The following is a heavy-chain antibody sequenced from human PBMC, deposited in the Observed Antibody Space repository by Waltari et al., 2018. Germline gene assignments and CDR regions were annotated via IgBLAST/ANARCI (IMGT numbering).Heavy chain of an antibody. CDR1: GGSIRSSSYY. J-gene: IGHJ4*02. V-gene: IGHV4-39*07. Sequence: QLQLQESGPGLVKPSETLSLTCTVSGGSIRSSSYYWGWIRQPPGKGLGWIGSIYYSGSTYYNPSLKSRVTISVDTSKNQFSLKLSSVTAADTAVYYCASLGQQLARDYWGQGTLVTVSS. D-gene: IGHD6-13*01. CDR2: IYYSGST. CDR3: ASLGQQLARDY.